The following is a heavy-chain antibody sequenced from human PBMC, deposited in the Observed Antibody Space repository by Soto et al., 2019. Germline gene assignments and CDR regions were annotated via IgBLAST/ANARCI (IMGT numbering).Heavy chain of an antibody. J-gene: IGHJ5*02. CDR3: AKGRKAVAGPNNWFDP. Sequence: EVKLLESGGGLVQPGGSLRLSCVASGFTYSSYAMSWVRQAPGKGLEWVSTITGGADNTHYADSVKGRFTISRDNSKNTLSLQMNSPRVEDTAVYHCAKGRKAVAGPNNWFDPWGQGTLVTVSS. V-gene: IGHV3-23*01. D-gene: IGHD6-19*01. CDR1: GFTYSSYA. CDR2: ITGGADNT.